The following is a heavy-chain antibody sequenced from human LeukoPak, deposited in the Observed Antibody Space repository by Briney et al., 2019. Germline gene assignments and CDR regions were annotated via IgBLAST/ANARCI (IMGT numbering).Heavy chain of an antibody. V-gene: IGHV4-61*02. CDR3: ASIGNPQYYYGSGSYYLDY. J-gene: IGHJ4*02. Sequence: SETLSLTCTVSGGSISSGSYYWSWIRQPAGKGLEWIGRIYTSGSTNYNPSLKSRVTISVDTSKNQFSLKLSSVTAADTAVYYCASIGNPQYYYGSGSYYLDYWGQGTLVTVSS. CDR1: GGSISSGSYY. CDR2: IYTSGST. D-gene: IGHD3-10*01.